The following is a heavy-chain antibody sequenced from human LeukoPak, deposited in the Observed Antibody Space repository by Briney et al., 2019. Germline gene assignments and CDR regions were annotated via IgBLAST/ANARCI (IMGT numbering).Heavy chain of an antibody. Sequence: SETLSLTCTVSGGSISSSSYHWGWIRQPPGQGLEWIGSIYFSGTTFYNPSLKSRVTISVDTSKNQFSLKVSSVTAADTAVYYCASGYYYGSGSYFSIADYWGQGTLVTVSS. CDR1: GGSISSSSYH. CDR2: IYFSGTT. CDR3: ASGYYYGSGSYFSIADY. V-gene: IGHV4-39*01. J-gene: IGHJ4*02. D-gene: IGHD3-10*01.